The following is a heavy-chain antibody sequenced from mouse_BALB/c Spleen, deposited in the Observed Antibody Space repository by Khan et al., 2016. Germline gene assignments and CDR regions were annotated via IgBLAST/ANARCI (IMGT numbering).Heavy chain of an antibody. CDR1: GFDFSRYW. CDR2: INPDSYTI. D-gene: IGHD1-1*01. V-gene: IGHV4-1*02. CDR3: ARAGYYGYLAY. Sequence: EVQLQESGGGLVHPGGSLKLSCAASGFDFSRYWMSWVRQAPGKGLEWIGEINPDSYTINYTPSLKDKFIISRDNAKNTLYLQMRKVRSEDTALYYCARAGYYGYLAYWGQGTLVTVSA. J-gene: IGHJ3*01.